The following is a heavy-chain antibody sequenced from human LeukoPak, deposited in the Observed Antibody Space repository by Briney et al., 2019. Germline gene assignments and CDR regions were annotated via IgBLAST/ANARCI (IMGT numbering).Heavy chain of an antibody. CDR1: GYTFTSYG. D-gene: IGHD6-13*01. CDR3: ALGAMYSSSWPPNFDY. J-gene: IGHJ4*02. Sequence: GASVKVSCKASGYTFTSYGISWVRQAPGQGLEWMGWISAYNGNTNYAQKLQGRVTMTTDTSTSTAYMELRSLRSDDTAVYYCALGAMYSSSWPPNFDYWGQGTLATVSS. V-gene: IGHV1-18*01. CDR2: ISAYNGNT.